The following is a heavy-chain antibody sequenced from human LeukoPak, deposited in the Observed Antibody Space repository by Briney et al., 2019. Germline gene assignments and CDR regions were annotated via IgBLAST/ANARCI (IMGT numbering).Heavy chain of an antibody. CDR1: GFTFSNYA. J-gene: IGHJ4*02. D-gene: IGHD1-26*01. CDR3: AKGGSYYDDYFDY. V-gene: IGHV3-23*01. Sequence: GGSLRLSCVVSGFTFSNYALSWVRQAPGKGLEWVSAISGSGGSTYFADSVKGRFTISRDNSKNTVYLQMNSLRAEDTAVYYCAKGGSYYDDYFDYWGQGPLVTVPS. CDR2: ISGSGGST.